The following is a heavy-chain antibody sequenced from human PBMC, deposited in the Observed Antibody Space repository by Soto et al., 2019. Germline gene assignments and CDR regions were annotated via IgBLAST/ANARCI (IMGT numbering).Heavy chain of an antibody. CDR1: GFTFSSYA. CDR2: ISYDGSNK. D-gene: IGHD2-2*01. V-gene: IGHV3-30-3*01. J-gene: IGHJ4*02. CDR3: ARGPSSLTRFDY. Sequence: SLRLPCAASGFTFSSYAMHWVRQAPGKGLEWVAAISYDGSNKYYADSVKGRFTISRDNSKNTLFLQMNSLRGEDTAVYYCARGPSSLTRFDYWGQGTLVTVSS.